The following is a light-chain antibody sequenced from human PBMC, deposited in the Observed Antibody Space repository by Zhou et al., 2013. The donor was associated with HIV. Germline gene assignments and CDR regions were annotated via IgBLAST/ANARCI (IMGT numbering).Light chain of an antibody. CDR2: AAS. CDR1: HSVSRN. V-gene: IGKV3-15*01. Sequence: ELVLTQSPGTLSVSPGERATLSCRASHSVSRNLAWYQQRPGQAPRLLIYAASSRATGVPARFSGSGSGTDFTLTISSLQPEDSGFYYCQQHVNLITFGQGTRLELK. CDR3: QQHVNLIT. J-gene: IGKJ5*01.